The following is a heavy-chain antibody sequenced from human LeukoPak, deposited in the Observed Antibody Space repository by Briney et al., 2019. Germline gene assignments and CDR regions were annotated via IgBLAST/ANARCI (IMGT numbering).Heavy chain of an antibody. J-gene: IGHJ5*02. CDR1: GGSISSYY. V-gene: IGHV4-34*01. Sequence: PSETLSLTCTVSGGSISSYYWSWIRQPPGKGLEWIGEINHSGSTNYNPSLKSRVTISVDTSKNQFSLKLSSVTASDTAVYYCARGIAVAGKHGRFDPWGQGTLVAVSS. D-gene: IGHD6-19*01. CDR2: INHSGST. CDR3: ARGIAVAGKHGRFDP.